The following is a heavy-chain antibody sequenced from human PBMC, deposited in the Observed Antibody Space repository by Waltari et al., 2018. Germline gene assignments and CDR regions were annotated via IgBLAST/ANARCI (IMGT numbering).Heavy chain of an antibody. V-gene: IGHV4-31*02. Sequence: QVQLQESGPGLLQPSQTLSLTCSVSGFSLSSGSYYWSWIRQHPGKGREWIGYISHSGDTDYSPSLRSRLTLSVDTSKNQFSLKLNSVTAADTGVYFCAGRGAKMISIWGRGTLVTVSS. D-gene: IGHD3-3*02. CDR2: ISHSGDT. CDR1: GFSLSSGSYY. CDR3: AGRGAKMISI. J-gene: IGHJ4*02.